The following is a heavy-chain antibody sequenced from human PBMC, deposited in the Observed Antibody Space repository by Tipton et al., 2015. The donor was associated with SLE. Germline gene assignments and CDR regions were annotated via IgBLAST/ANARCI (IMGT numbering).Heavy chain of an antibody. CDR2: IYPGDSDT. D-gene: IGHD2-15*01. J-gene: IGHJ4*02. V-gene: IGHV5-51*03. Sequence: VQLVQSGAEVKKPGESLKISCKASGYSFTTYWIGWVRQMPGKGLEWMGIIYPGDSDTNYSPSFRGQVTISADRSISTAYLEWSSLKASDTAVYFCARRRGGTYSTHGFDYWGQGTLVTVSS. CDR3: ARRRGGTYSTHGFDY. CDR1: GYSFTTYW.